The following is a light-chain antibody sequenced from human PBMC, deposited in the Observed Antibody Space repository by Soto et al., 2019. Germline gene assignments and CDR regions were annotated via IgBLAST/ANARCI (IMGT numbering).Light chain of an antibody. J-gene: IGLJ2*01. CDR1: SSNIGNNY. CDR2: END. V-gene: IGLV1-51*01. CDR3: GTWDSSLSAGV. Sequence: QSVLTQPPSVSAAPGQTVTISCSGSSSNIGNNYVSWYQQLPGTAPKLLFYENDKRPSGIPDRFSGSKSGTSATLAITGLQTGDEADYYCGTWDSSLSAGVFGGGTKLTVL.